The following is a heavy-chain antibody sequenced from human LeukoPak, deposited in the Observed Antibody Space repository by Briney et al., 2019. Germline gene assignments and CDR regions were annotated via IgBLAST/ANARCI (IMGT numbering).Heavy chain of an antibody. J-gene: IGHJ4*02. V-gene: IGHV5-51*01. CDR2: IYPGDSDT. CDR1: GYSFTSYW. Sequence: GESLKISCKGSGYSFTSYWIGWVRQMPGKGLEWMGIIYPGDSDTRYSPSFQGQVTISADKSISTAYLQWSSLKASDTAMYYCARQGFTAAAMYYFDYWGQGTLVTVSS. CDR3: ARQGFTAAAMYYFDY. D-gene: IGHD6-13*01.